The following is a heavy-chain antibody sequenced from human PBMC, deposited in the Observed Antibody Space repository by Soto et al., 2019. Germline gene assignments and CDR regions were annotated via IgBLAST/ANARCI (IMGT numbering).Heavy chain of an antibody. D-gene: IGHD6-19*01. V-gene: IGHV3-30*03. CDR3: ATPGLHSSGWYEWFDP. CDR1: GFTFSSYG. Sequence: HPGGSLRLSCAASGFTFSSYGMHWVRQAPGKGLEWVAVISYDGSNKYYADSVKGRFTISRDNSKNTLYLQMNSLRAEDTAVYYCATPGLHSSGWYEWFDPWGQGTLVTVSS. CDR2: ISYDGSNK. J-gene: IGHJ5*02.